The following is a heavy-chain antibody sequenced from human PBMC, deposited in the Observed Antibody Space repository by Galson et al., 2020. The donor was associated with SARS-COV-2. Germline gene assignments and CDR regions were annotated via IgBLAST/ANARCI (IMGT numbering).Heavy chain of an antibody. Sequence: GGSLRLSCAASGFTFSSYSMNWVRQAPGKGLEWVSSISSSSSYIYYADSVNGRFTISRDNAKNSLYLQMNSLRAEDTAVYYCASNAKPYYYDSSVFDYWGQGALVTVSS. CDR1: GFTFSSYS. CDR2: ISSSSSYI. D-gene: IGHD3-22*01. V-gene: IGHV3-21*01. CDR3: ASNAKPYYYDSSVFDY. J-gene: IGHJ4*02.